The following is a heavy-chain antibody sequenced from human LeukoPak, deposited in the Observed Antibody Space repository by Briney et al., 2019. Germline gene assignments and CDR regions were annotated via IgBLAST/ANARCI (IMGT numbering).Heavy chain of an antibody. Sequence: AGGSLRLSCVGSGFTFSRYWLNWVRQAPGKGLEGVSSISSISSYIYYADSVKGRFTVSRDNAKNSLYLQMDSLRAEDTAVYYCARDPSGTYYPRVSGALDIWGQGTMVTVSS. CDR1: GFTFSRYW. D-gene: IGHD1-26*01. V-gene: IGHV3-21*01. CDR2: ISSISSYI. J-gene: IGHJ3*02. CDR3: ARDPSGTYYPRVSGALDI.